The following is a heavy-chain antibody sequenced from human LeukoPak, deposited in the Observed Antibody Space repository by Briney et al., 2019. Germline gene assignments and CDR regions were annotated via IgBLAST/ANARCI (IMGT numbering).Heavy chain of an antibody. CDR1: GFTFSDYY. CDR3: AGGAGRFYYYGMDV. CDR2: ISTAGSHI. V-gene: IGHV3-11*01. D-gene: IGHD1-26*01. Sequence: GGSLRLSCAASGFTFSDYYMSWVRQAPGKGLEWVSYISTAGSHIYHADSVKGRFTISRDNAKNSLYLQMNSLRAEDTAVYHCAGGAGRFYYYGMDVWGQGTTVTVSS. J-gene: IGHJ6*02.